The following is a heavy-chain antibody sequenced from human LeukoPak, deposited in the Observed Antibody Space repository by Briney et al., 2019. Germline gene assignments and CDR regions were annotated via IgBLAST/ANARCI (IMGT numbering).Heavy chain of an antibody. D-gene: IGHD6-19*01. CDR1: GFIFSNYA. CDR3: AKRSGYTTGWFFDL. CDR2: ISGSGDNT. V-gene: IGHV3-23*01. Sequence: PGGSLRLSCAASGFIFSNYAMSWVRLTPGKGLEWVSSISGSGDNTYYAESVKGRFTISRDNSKNTLFLQMNSLRAEDTAVFYCAKRSGYTTGWFFDLWGQGTLVTVSS. J-gene: IGHJ4*02.